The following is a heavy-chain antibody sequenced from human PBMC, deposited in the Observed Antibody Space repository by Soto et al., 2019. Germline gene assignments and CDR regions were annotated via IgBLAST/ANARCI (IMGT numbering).Heavy chain of an antibody. Sequence: EVQLVESGGGLVQPGGSLRLSCAASGFTFSSYAMHWVRQAPGKGLEYVSAISSNGGSTYYANSVMGRFTISRDNSKNTLYLQMGSLRAEDMAVYYCARDHHDYIWGSYRSDYWGQGTLVTVSS. D-gene: IGHD3-16*02. CDR1: GFTFSSYA. CDR2: ISSNGGST. J-gene: IGHJ4*02. CDR3: ARDHHDYIWGSYRSDY. V-gene: IGHV3-64*01.